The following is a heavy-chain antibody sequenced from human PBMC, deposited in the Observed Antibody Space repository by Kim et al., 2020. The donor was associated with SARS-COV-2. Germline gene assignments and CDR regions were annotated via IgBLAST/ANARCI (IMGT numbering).Heavy chain of an antibody. CDR1: GFTFSSYE. V-gene: IGHV3-48*03. D-gene: IGHD5-12*01. CDR3: ARVSRDGYNSRSIHWFDP. Sequence: GGSLRLSCAASGFTFSSYEMNWVRQAPGKGLEWVSYISSSGSTIYYADSVKGRFTISRDNAKNSLYLQMNSLRAEDTAVYYCARVSRDGYNSRSIHWFDPWGQGTLVTVSS. J-gene: IGHJ5*02. CDR2: ISSSGSTI.